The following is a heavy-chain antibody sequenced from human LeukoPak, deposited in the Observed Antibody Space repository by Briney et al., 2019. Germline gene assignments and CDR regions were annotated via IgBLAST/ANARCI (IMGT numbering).Heavy chain of an antibody. CDR3: ATVRYSSGWYPHLGIFDY. V-gene: IGHV3-20*04. CDR1: GFTFGDYG. J-gene: IGHJ4*02. CDR2: IDWDGGSI. Sequence: GGSLRLSCAASGFTFGDYGMSWVRQAPGKGLEWVSGIDWDGGSIRYADSVKGRFTISRDNTKNTLYLQMNSLRAADTALYYCATVRYSSGWYPHLGIFDYWGQGSLLTPSS. D-gene: IGHD6-19*01.